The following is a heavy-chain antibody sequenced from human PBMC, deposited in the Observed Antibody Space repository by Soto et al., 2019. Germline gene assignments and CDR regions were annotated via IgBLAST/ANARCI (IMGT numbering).Heavy chain of an antibody. CDR2: IYYSGST. V-gene: IGHV4-59*08. CDR3: ASKAVAGTFDY. Sequence: QVQLQESGPGLVKPSETLSLTCTVSGGSISSYYWSWIRQPPGKGLEWIGYIYYSGSTNYNPSLKSRVTMSVDTSKNQFSRKLSSVTAADTAAYYCASKAVAGTFDYWGQGTLVTVSS. D-gene: IGHD6-19*01. CDR1: GGSISSYY. J-gene: IGHJ4*02.